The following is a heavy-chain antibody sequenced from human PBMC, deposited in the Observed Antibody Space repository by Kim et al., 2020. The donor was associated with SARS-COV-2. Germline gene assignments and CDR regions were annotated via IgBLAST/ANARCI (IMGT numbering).Heavy chain of an antibody. CDR3: ARSRMRIQLWLPRDRGMDV. J-gene: IGHJ6*02. V-gene: IGHV3-48*03. CDR2: ISSSGSTI. Sequence: GGFLRLSCAASGFTFSSYEMNWVRQAPGKGLEWVSYISSSGSTIYYADSVKGRFTISRDNAKNSLYLQMNSLRAEDTAVYYCARSRMRIQLWLPRDRGMDVWGQGTTVTVSS. CDR1: GFTFSSYE. D-gene: IGHD5-18*01.